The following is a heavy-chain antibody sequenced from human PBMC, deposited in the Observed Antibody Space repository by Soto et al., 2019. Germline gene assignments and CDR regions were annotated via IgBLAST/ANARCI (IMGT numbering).Heavy chain of an antibody. CDR2: ISGSGDST. Sequence: EVQLLESGGGLVQPGGSLRLSCAASGFTFSSYAMRWVRQAPVKGLEWVSAISGSGDSTYYADSVKGRFTISRDNSKDTLYLHMNSRRAEDTAVYYCARRGSGSYYDYWGQGTLVPVSS. J-gene: IGHJ4*02. CDR1: GFTFSSYA. V-gene: IGHV3-23*01. D-gene: IGHD1-26*01. CDR3: ARRGSGSYYDY.